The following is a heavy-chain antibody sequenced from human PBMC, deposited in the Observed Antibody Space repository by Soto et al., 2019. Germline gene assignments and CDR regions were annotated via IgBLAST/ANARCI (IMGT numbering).Heavy chain of an antibody. D-gene: IGHD3-16*01. CDR3: AKGTYDYIWGSYAYFDY. Sequence: PGGSLRLSCAASGFTFSSYAMSWVRQAPGKGLEWVSAISGSGGSTYYADSVKGRFTISRDNSKNTLYLQMNSLRAEDTAVYYCAKGTYDYIWGSYAYFDYWGQGTLVTVSS. CDR1: GFTFSSYA. V-gene: IGHV3-23*01. CDR2: ISGSGGST. J-gene: IGHJ4*02.